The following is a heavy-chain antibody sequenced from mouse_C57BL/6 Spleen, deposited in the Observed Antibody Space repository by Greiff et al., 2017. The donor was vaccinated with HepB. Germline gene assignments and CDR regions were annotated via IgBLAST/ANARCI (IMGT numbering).Heavy chain of an antibody. J-gene: IGHJ1*03. D-gene: IGHD1-1*01. CDR2: IDPSDSET. CDR1: GYTFTSYW. Sequence: QVQLQQPGAELVRPGSSVKLSCKASGYTFTSYWMHWVKQRPIQGLEWIGNIDPSDSETHYNQKFKDKATLTVDKSSNTAYMQLSSLKSEDSAVYYCARYYYGSSDWWYFDVGGTGTTVTVSS. CDR3: ARYYYGSSDWWYFDV. V-gene: IGHV1-52*01.